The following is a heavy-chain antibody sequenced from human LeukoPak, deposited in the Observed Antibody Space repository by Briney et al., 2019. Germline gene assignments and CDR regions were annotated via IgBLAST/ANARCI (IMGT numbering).Heavy chain of an antibody. CDR3: ARGDDNWNDLDAFDI. V-gene: IGHV3-48*01. CDR2: ISSSSTI. Sequence: GGPLKLSWARLGFTFSSFAMHWSAKAPGKGLKWVSSISSSSTIYYADSVKGRFTISRDNAKNSLYLQMNSLRAEDMAVYYCARGDDNWNDLDAFDIWGQGTMVTVSS. CDR1: GFTFSSFA. J-gene: IGHJ3*02. D-gene: IGHD1-1*01.